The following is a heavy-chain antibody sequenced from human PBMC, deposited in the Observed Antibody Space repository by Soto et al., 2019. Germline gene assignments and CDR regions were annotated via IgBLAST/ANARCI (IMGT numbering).Heavy chain of an antibody. J-gene: IGHJ5*02. CDR2: TSYDENNR. CDR3: ARAMDIAMASKDSWFDP. V-gene: IGHV3-30-3*01. Sequence: QVQLVESGGGVVQPGRSLRLSCEASGFTFRSYAMHWVRQAPGKGLEWVASTSYDENNRYYTDSVKGRFTISRDNSKKQLYLQVDSLRAEDTAVYYGARAMDIAMASKDSWFDPWGQGTLVTVSS. D-gene: IGHD5-18*01. CDR1: GFTFRSYA.